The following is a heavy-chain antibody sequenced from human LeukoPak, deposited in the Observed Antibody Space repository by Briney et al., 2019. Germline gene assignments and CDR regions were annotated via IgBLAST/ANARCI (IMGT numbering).Heavy chain of an antibody. CDR2: IAPMFDKA. Sequence: SVKVSFTTSGDSFTKYSISWVRQAPGQGLEWMGDIAPMFDKANYAQKFQGRVTMTADQSTSTVYMELSSLESDDTGIYYCAREVIVHHPAFGDWGQGTQVTVSS. D-gene: IGHD2-15*01. CDR1: GDSFTKYS. CDR3: AREVIVHHPAFGD. J-gene: IGHJ1*01. V-gene: IGHV1-69*13.